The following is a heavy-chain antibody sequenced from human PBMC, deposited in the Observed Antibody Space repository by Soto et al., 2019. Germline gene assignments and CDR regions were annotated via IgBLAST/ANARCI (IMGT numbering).Heavy chain of an antibody. J-gene: IGHJ4*02. CDR3: AKDRAVAGFRGQKDYFDY. CDR1: GFTFSSYA. CDR2: ISGSGGST. D-gene: IGHD6-19*01. Sequence: SGGSLRLSCAASGFTFSSYAMSWVRQAPGKGLEWVSAISGSGGSTYYADSVKGRFTISRDNSKNTLYLQMNSLRAEDTAVYYCAKDRAVAGFRGQKDYFDYWGQGTLVTVSS. V-gene: IGHV3-23*01.